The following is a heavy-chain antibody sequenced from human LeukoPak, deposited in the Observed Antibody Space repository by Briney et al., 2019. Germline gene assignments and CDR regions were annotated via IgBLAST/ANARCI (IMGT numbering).Heavy chain of an antibody. CDR3: ARSRGLVTFDAFDI. CDR2: ISVSNGNT. V-gene: IGHV1-18*01. Sequence: ASVKVSCKASGYTFTNNGISWVRQAPGQGLEWMGWISVSNGNTNYAQKLQGRVTMTRDTSISTAYMELSRLRSDDTAVYYCARSRGLVTFDAFDIWGQGTMVTVSS. CDR1: GYTFTNNG. D-gene: IGHD3/OR15-3a*01. J-gene: IGHJ3*02.